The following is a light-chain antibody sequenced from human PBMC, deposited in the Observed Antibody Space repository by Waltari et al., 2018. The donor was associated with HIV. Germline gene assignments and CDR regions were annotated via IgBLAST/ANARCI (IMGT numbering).Light chain of an antibody. V-gene: IGLV6-57*02. J-gene: IGLJ3*02. Sequence: NLMLTQPPSVSESPGKTVTISCTGSSGRIASNYVQWYQQRPGSAPTTVIFEDNQRSSGVPDRFSGSIDSSSNSASLTISRLKTEDEADYYCQSFDGITAVFGGGTKLTVL. CDR1: SGRIASNY. CDR3: QSFDGITAV. CDR2: EDN.